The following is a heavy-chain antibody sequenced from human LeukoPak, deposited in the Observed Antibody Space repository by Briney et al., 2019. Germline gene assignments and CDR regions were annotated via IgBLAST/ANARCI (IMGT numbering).Heavy chain of an antibody. CDR3: ATVEYYFDF. V-gene: IGHV3-23*01. CDR1: GFTFPNYD. CDR2: ISDSGHDT. J-gene: IGHJ4*02. D-gene: IGHD3-3*01. Sequence: GGSLRLSCAASGFTFPNYDMSWVRQAPGKGLEWVSTISDSGHDTSYADSVKGRFTISRDNSKNTLYLQMSSLRAEDTALYYCATVEYYFDFWGQETLVTVSS.